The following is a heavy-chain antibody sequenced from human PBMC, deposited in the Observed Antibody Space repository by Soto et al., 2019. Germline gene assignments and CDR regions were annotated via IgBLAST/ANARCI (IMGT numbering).Heavy chain of an antibody. D-gene: IGHD4-17*01. J-gene: IGHJ2*01. CDR2: IIPALGTT. CDR1: GGPFSSHT. CDR3: ARPDFGDYWYFDL. V-gene: IGHV1-69*08. Sequence: QDQLVQSGAEVKKPGSSVKVSCKAFGGPFSSHTFSWVRQAPGQGLEWMGRIIPALGTTTYAQKFQGRVTITADESVTTVYMDLNSRRTEDTAVYYCARPDFGDYWYFDLCGRGTLVTASS.